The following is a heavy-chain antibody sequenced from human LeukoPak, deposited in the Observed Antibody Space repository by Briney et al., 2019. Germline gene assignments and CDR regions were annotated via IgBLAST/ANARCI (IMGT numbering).Heavy chain of an antibody. D-gene: IGHD1-26*01. CDR2: MNPNSGNT. V-gene: IGHV1-8*01. Sequence: ASVKVSCKASGYTFPIYDINWVRQATGRRLELMGWMNPNSGNTGYAQEFQGRVTITRDTSINTAYMELSGLRSEDTAVYYCARVARWNSGSYYSFDYWGQGTLVTVSS. CDR3: ARVARWNSGSYYSFDY. J-gene: IGHJ4*02. CDR1: GYTFPIYD.